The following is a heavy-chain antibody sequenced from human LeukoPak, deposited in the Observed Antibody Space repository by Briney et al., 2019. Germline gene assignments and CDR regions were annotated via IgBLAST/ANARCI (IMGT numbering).Heavy chain of an antibody. CDR1: GFTFSNYW. J-gene: IGHJ4*02. V-gene: IGHV3-74*03. D-gene: IGHD6-6*01. CDR2: IRFDGSST. CDR3: ARAASHYYFDS. Sequence: GGSLRLSCVGSGFTFSNYWMHWVRQAPGKGLIWVSRIRFDGSSTMYADSVKGRFTISRDSTKNSLYLQINSLRAEDTAVYYCARAASHYYFDSWGQGTLVTVSS.